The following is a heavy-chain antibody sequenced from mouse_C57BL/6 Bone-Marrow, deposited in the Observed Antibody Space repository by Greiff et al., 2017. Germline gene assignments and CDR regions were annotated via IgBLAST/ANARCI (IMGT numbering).Heavy chain of an antibody. J-gene: IGHJ1*03. D-gene: IGHD1-1*01. CDR2: IDPNRGGT. CDR1: GYTFTSYW. CDR3: AISGVYYYGSSPRVFDV. V-gene: IGHV1-72*01. Sequence: QVQLQQPGAELVKPGASVKLSCKASGYTFTSYWMHWVKQRPGRGLEWIGRIDPNRGGTKYNEKFKSKAPLTVDKPPSTAYMQLSRLTAEDSAVYYCAISGVYYYGSSPRVFDVWGTGTTVTVSS.